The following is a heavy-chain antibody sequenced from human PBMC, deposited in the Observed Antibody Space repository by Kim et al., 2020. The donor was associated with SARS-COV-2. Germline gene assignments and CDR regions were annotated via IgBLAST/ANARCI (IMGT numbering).Heavy chain of an antibody. Sequence: DSVKGRFAISRDNSKNTLYLQMNSLRAEDTAVYYCAKGIDILTGYDAFDIWGQGTMVTVSS. V-gene: IGHV3-23*02. D-gene: IGHD3-9*01. J-gene: IGHJ3*02. CDR3: AKGIDILTGYDAFDI.